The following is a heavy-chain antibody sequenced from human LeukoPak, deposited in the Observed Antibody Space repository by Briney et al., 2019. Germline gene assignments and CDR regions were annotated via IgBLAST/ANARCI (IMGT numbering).Heavy chain of an antibody. V-gene: IGHV3-30*02. Sequence: GGSLRLSCAASGFTFSSYGMHWVRQAPGKGLEWVAFIRYDGSNKYYADSVKGRFTISRDNSKNTLYLQMNSLRAEDTAVYYCARTVRGVINIPFDYWGQGTLVTVSS. CDR3: ARTVRGVINIPFDY. CDR2: IRYDGSNK. D-gene: IGHD3-10*01. CDR1: GFTFSSYG. J-gene: IGHJ4*02.